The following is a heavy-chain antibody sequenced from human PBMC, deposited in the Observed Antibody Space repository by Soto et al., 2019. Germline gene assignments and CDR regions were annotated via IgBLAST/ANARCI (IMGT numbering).Heavy chain of an antibody. CDR1: GGSISSYY. J-gene: IGHJ4*02. CDR3: ARRDYSTSSLGPFDY. V-gene: IGHV4-59*01. CDR2: IYYSGST. Sequence: QVQLQESGPGLVKPSETLSLTCIVSGGSISSYYWSWIRQPPGNVLEWIGYIYYSGSTNYSPSLKSRVTMSVDTSKNQFSLNLSSVTAADTAVYYCARRDYSTSSLGPFDYWGQGTLVTVSS. D-gene: IGHD6-6*01.